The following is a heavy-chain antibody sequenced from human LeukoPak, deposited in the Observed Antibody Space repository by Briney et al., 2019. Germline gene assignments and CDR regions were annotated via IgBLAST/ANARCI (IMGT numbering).Heavy chain of an antibody. V-gene: IGHV3-30*18. D-gene: IGHD3-9*01. CDR1: GFTFSSYG. Sequence: PGRSLRLSCAASGFTFSSYGMHWVRQAPGEGLEWVGVISYDGSNKYYADSVKGRFTISRDNSKNTLYLQMNSLRAEDTAVYYCAKSYETYDILTGYYEGFDYWGQGTLVTVSS. J-gene: IGHJ4*02. CDR3: AKSYETYDILTGYYEGFDY. CDR2: ISYDGSNK.